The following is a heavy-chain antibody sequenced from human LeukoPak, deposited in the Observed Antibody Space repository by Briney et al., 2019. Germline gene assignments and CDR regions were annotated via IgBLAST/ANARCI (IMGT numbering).Heavy chain of an antibody. D-gene: IGHD1-1*01. V-gene: IGHV4-59*11. Sequence: AGTLSLTCTVSGGSLSGHYWSWVRQPPGKRLEWVAYVSYTGKTKYNPSPPNRGTISIKASKRKTYLMPTSMPSADTAVYSYAGRTKFNPSLQSRVTISIDTSKSQFSLKLTSVTSADTAVYSCARLLDNDISGDPDTFDVWGEGTTVIVSS. CDR3: AGRTKFNPSLQSRVTISIDTSKSQFSLKLTSVTSADTAVYSCARLLDNDISGDPDTFDV. CDR2: VSYTGKT. CDR1: GGSLSGHY. J-gene: IGHJ3*01.